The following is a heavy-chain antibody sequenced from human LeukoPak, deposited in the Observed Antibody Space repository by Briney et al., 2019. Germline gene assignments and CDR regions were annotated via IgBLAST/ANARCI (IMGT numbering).Heavy chain of an antibody. CDR3: ARGRMYSSGWYSYFFDY. CDR2: IYYSRST. D-gene: IGHD6-19*01. V-gene: IGHV4-59*01. Sequence: SETLSLTCTVSGGSISNYYWSWIRQPPGKGLEWIGYIYYSRSTKYNPSLKSRVTISVDTSKNQFSLKLNTATAADTAVYYCARGRMYSSGWYSYFFDYWGQGTLVTVSS. J-gene: IGHJ4*02. CDR1: GGSISNYY.